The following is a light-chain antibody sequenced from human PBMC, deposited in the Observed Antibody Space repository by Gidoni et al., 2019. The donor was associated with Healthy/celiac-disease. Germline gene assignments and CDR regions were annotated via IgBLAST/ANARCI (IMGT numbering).Light chain of an antibody. CDR1: QGISSY. V-gene: IGKV1-8*01. CDR2: AAS. CDR3: QQYYSYPPRYT. J-gene: IGKJ2*01. Sequence: AIRMTQSQSSFSASTGDRLTSTCRASQGISSYVAWYQQKPGKAPKLLIYAASTLQSGFPSRFSGSGSGTDFTLTISCLQSEDFATYYCQQYYSYPPRYTFGQGTKLEIK.